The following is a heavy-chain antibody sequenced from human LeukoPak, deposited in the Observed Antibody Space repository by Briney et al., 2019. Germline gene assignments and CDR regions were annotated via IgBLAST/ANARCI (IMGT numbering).Heavy chain of an antibody. V-gene: IGHV4-61*02. Sequence: PSETLSLTCTVSGYSISSGYYWDWIRQPAGKGLEWIGRIYTSGSANYNPSLKSPVIISVDTSKNQFSLKLSSVTAADTAVYYCARGIQEQWLGFYFDYWGQGTLVTVSS. CDR2: IYTSGSA. CDR3: ARGIQEQWLGFYFDY. J-gene: IGHJ4*02. D-gene: IGHD6-19*01. CDR1: GYSISSGYY.